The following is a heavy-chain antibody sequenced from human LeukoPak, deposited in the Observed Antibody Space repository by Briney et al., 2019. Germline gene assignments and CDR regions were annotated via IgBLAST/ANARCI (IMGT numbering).Heavy chain of an antibody. Sequence: GGSLRLSCAASGFTFSDYYMSWIRQAPGKGLEWVSYISSSGSTIYYADSVKGRFTISRDNAKNSLYLQMNGLRAEDTAVYYCARDLMTTAGAYFDYWGQGTLVTVSS. V-gene: IGHV3-11*01. J-gene: IGHJ4*02. CDR1: GFTFSDYY. CDR3: ARDLMTTAGAYFDY. CDR2: ISSSGSTI. D-gene: IGHD4-17*01.